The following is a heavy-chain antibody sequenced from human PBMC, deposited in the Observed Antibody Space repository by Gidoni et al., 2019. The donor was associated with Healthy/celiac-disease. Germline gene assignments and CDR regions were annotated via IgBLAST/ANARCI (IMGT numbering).Heavy chain of an antibody. V-gene: IGHV3-21*01. D-gene: IGHD5-12*01. Sequence: EVQLVESGGGLVKPGGSLRLSCAASGFTLRSYSMNWVRQAPGMGLEWVSSISSSSSYIYYADSVKGRFTIARDNAKNSLYLQMNSLRAEDTAVYYCARESLGDGYNPFFDYWGQGTLVTVSS. CDR3: ARESLGDGYNPFFDY. J-gene: IGHJ4*02. CDR1: GFTLRSYS. CDR2: ISSSSSYI.